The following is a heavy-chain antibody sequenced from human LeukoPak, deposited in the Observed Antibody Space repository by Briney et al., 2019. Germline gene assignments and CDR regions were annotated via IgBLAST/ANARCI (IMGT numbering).Heavy chain of an antibody. V-gene: IGHV1-2*02. CDR1: GYTFTGYY. D-gene: IGHD6-13*01. CDR2: INPNSGGT. CDR3: ARMSSSWYWGPRTHRTGHDAFDI. Sequence: GASVKVSCKASGYTFTGYYMHWVRQAPGQGLEWMGWINPNSGGTNYAQKFQGRVTMTRDTSISTAYMELSRLRSDDTAVYYCARMSSSWYWGPRTHRTGHDAFDIWGQGTMVTVSS. J-gene: IGHJ3*02.